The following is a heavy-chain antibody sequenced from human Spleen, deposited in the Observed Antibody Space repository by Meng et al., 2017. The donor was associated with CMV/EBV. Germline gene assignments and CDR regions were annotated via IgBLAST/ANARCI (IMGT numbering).Heavy chain of an antibody. V-gene: IGHV3-21*01. Sequence: GESLKISCAASGFTFSSYSMNWVRQAPGKGLEWVSSISSGSGYRSYTDSVRGRFTISRDNAKNSLYLQMNSLRAEDTAVYYCARDSKLGDFWSGYHRYYGMDVWGQGTTVTVSS. CDR3: ARDSKLGDFWSGYHRYYGMDV. CDR2: ISSGSGYR. D-gene: IGHD3-3*01. J-gene: IGHJ6*02. CDR1: GFTFSSYS.